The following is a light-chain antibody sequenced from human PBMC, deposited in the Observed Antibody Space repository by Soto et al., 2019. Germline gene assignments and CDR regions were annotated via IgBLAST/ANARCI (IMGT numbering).Light chain of an antibody. CDR3: QQTYSTPT. CDR1: QSIRTY. V-gene: IGKV1-39*01. CDR2: AAS. J-gene: IGKJ1*01. Sequence: DIQMTQSPSSLSASVGDRVTITCRASQSIRTYLNRYQQKPGKAPNLLIYAASSLQSGVPPRFSGSGSGTDFTLTISSLQPEDFATYHCQQTYSTPTFGQGTKVEIK.